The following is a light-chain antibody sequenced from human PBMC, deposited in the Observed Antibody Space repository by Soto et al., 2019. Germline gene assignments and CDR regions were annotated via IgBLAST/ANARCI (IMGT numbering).Light chain of an antibody. V-gene: IGKV1-12*01. CDR3: QQSYSTPLT. J-gene: IGKJ4*01. Sequence: DLQIPKSHPCVPASVGDRVTIKCRASQSISSWLAWYQQKPGKAPKLLIYAASSLQSGVPSRFRGSGSGTDCTLTISSLQPEDLATYYCQQSYSTPLTCGGGTKVDIK. CDR1: QSISSW. CDR2: AAS.